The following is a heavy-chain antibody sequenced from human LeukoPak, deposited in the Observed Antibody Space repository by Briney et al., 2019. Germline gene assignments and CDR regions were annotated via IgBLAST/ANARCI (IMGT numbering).Heavy chain of an antibody. J-gene: IGHJ4*02. Sequence: GGSLRLSCTASGFTFSSYAMSWVRQAPGKGLEWVLVISESGGSTYYADSVKGRFTISRDNSKNTLYLEMNSLRAEDTAVYYCARDLGYSSGPNYWGQGTRVTVSS. D-gene: IGHD6-19*01. CDR1: GFTFSSYA. CDR2: ISESGGST. CDR3: ARDLGYSSGPNY. V-gene: IGHV3-23*01.